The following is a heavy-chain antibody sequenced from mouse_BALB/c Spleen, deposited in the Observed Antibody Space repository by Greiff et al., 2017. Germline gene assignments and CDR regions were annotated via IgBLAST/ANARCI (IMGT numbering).Heavy chain of an antibody. Sequence: EVQRVESGGGLVQPGGSLKLSCAASGFTFSSYGMSWVRQTPDKRLELVATINSNGGSTYYPDSVKGRFTISRDNAKNTLYLQMSSLKSEDTAMYYCAREALLKAMDYWGQGTSVTVSS. J-gene: IGHJ4*01. CDR2: INSNGGST. D-gene: IGHD1-3*01. CDR1: GFTFSSYG. V-gene: IGHV5-6-3*01. CDR3: AREALLKAMDY.